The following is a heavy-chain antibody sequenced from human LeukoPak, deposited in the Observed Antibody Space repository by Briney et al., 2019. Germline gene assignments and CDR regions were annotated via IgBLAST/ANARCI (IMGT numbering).Heavy chain of an antibody. Sequence: GGSLRLSCAASGFTFSCYWMSWVRQARGKGLEWVANIKQDGSEKYYVDSVKGRFTISRDNAKNSLYLQMNSLRAEDTAVYYCARDDVEMATIDYWGQGTLVTGSS. CDR2: IKQDGSEK. D-gene: IGHD5-24*01. CDR1: GFTFSCYW. CDR3: ARDDVEMATIDY. J-gene: IGHJ4*02. V-gene: IGHV3-7*05.